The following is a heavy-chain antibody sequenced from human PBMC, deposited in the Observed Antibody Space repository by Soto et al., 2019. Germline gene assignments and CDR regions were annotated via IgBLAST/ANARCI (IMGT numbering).Heavy chain of an antibody. CDR3: ARSREYSFGYKSPFDV. V-gene: IGHV5-51*01. J-gene: IGHJ3*01. CDR2: TFPGDSDT. CDR1: GYDFTSHW. D-gene: IGHD5-18*01. Sequence: GESLKISCKGSGYDFTSHWIAWVRQMPGKGLEWMGITFPGDSDTRYSPSFQGQVAISADKSITTAYLQWNSLKASDTAIYYCARSREYSFGYKSPFDVWGQGTTVTVSS.